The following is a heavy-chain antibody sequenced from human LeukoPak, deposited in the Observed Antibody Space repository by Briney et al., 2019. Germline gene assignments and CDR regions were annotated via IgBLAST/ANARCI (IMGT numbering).Heavy chain of an antibody. CDR1: GFTVTSNH. J-gene: IGHJ4*02. CDR3: ARAYCNSISCYTFDY. V-gene: IGHV3-53*01. D-gene: IGHD2-2*02. Sequence: GGSLRLSCAASGFTVTSNHMSWVRQAPGKGLEWVSVTYSGGNAYYADSAKGRFTISRDNSKNTLNLQMNSLRAEDTAVYYCARAYCNSISCYTFDYWGQGTLVTVSS. CDR2: TYSGGNA.